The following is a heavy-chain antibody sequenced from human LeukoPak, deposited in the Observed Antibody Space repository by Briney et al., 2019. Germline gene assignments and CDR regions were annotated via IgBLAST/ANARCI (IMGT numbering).Heavy chain of an antibody. Sequence: PGGSLRLSCAASGFTVRSNYMNWVRQAPGQGLEWVSIIYSGGTTYYTDYVTGRFTISRDNSKTTLYLKMNSLRAEDTAVYYCARDGVSNYVSEDWFDPWGQGTLVTVSS. V-gene: IGHV3-53*01. CDR3: ARDGVSNYVSEDWFDP. CDR1: GFTVRSNY. CDR2: IYSGGTT. J-gene: IGHJ5*02. D-gene: IGHD4-11*01.